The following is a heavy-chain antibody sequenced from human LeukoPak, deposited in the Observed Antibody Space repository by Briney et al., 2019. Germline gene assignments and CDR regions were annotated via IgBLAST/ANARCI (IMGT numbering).Heavy chain of an antibody. CDR3: ARDGSSTSWGYYFDY. J-gene: IGHJ4*02. CDR1: GFTFSNYD. Sequence: GGSLRLSCAASGFTFSNYDMSWVRQVPGKGLEWVSAISAHGDDTYYIDSVRGRFTISRDNSKNTLYLQMNSLRAEDTAVYYCARDGSSTSWGYYFDYWGQGTLVTVSS. CDR2: ISAHGDDT. V-gene: IGHV3-23*01. D-gene: IGHD2-2*01.